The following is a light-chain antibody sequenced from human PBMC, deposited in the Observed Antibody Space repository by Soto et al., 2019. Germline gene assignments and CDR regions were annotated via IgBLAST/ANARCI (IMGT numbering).Light chain of an antibody. CDR1: SSDVGSYNL. V-gene: IGLV2-23*01. CDR2: EAF. Sequence: QSALTQPASVSVPPGQWITISCTGTSSDVGSYNLVSWYQQHPGTAPKLMIYEAFKRPSGVSNRFSGSKSGDTASLTISGLQAEDEADYYCCSYAGSTTLYVFGTGTKVTVL. CDR3: CSYAGSTTLYV. J-gene: IGLJ1*01.